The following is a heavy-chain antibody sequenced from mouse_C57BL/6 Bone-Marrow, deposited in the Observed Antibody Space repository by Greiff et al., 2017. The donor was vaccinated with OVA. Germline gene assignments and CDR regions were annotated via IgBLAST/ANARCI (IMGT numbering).Heavy chain of an antibody. V-gene: IGHV5-6*01. D-gene: IGHD1-1*01. CDR3: ARQRITTVVAPYDY. Sequence: EVKLVESGGDLVKPGGSLKLSCAASGFTFSSYGMSWVRQTPDKRLEWVATISSGGSYTYYPDSVKGRFTISRDNAKNTLYLQMSSLKSEDTTMDDCARQRITTVVAPYDYWGQGTTLTVSS. J-gene: IGHJ2*01. CDR1: GFTFSSYG. CDR2: ISSGGSYT.